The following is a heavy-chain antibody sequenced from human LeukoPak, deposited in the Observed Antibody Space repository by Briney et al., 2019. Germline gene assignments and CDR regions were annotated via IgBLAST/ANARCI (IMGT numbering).Heavy chain of an antibody. Sequence: ASVKVSCKASGYTFTSYGISWVRQAPGQGLEWMGWISAYNGNTNYAQKLQGRVTMTTDTSTSTAYMELRSLRSDDTAVYYCARVRFVFTMIVVVYDAFDIWGQGTMVTVSS. V-gene: IGHV1-18*01. J-gene: IGHJ3*02. D-gene: IGHD3-22*01. CDR1: GYTFTSYG. CDR2: ISAYNGNT. CDR3: ARVRFVFTMIVVVYDAFDI.